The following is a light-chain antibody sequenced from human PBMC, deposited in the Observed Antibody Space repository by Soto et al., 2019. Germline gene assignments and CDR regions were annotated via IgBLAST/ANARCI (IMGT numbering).Light chain of an antibody. J-gene: IGKJ5*01. Sequence: EVVLTLSPGALSLTPGERATLSCRASQSISSSFLAWYQQKPGNAPRLLIYGASSRATGIPDRFSGTGSETDFTLTISRLEPEDFAVYYCQQYGSSPRTFGQGTRLEI. CDR2: GAS. CDR3: QQYGSSPRT. V-gene: IGKV3-20*01. CDR1: QSISSSF.